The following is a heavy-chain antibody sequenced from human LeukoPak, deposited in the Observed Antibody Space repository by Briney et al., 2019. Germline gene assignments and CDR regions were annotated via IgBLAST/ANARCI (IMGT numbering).Heavy chain of an antibody. D-gene: IGHD3-10*01. Sequence: SETLSLTCAVHGGSFSGYYWSWIRQPPGKGLEWIGEINHSGSTNYNPSLKSQLTISVDTSKNQFSLKLSSVTAADTAVYYCARTSYRRYYYGSGSYYAYWGQGTLVTVSS. V-gene: IGHV4-34*01. CDR2: INHSGST. CDR3: ARTSYRRYYYGSGSYYAY. J-gene: IGHJ4*02. CDR1: GGSFSGYY.